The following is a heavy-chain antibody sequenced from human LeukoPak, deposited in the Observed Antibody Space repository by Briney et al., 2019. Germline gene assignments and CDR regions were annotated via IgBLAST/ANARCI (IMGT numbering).Heavy chain of an antibody. CDR2: INPYSGGT. Sequence: ASVKVSCKASGYTFTDYYMHWVRQAPGQGLEWMGWINPYSGGTNYAQKFQGRVTMTRDTSISTAYMELSRLRSDDTAVYYCASLNSGSTPFDAFDFWGQGTMVTVSS. CDR3: ASLNSGSTPFDAFDF. J-gene: IGHJ3*01. CDR1: GYTFTDYY. D-gene: IGHD1-26*01. V-gene: IGHV1-2*02.